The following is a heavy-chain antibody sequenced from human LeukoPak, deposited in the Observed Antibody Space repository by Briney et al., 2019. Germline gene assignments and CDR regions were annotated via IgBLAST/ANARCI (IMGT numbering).Heavy chain of an antibody. CDR1: GGSINSSNW. CDR3: ARVAHIVMVTVLGRYAFDI. Sequence: PSGTLSLTCAVSGGSINSSNWWSWVRQTPGKGLEWIGETYHSGSTYYNPSLKSRVTISIDKSKNQFSLKLNSVTAADTAVYYCARVAHIVMVTVLGRYAFDIWGQGTMVTVSS. D-gene: IGHD2-21*02. V-gene: IGHV4-4*02. CDR2: TYHSGST. J-gene: IGHJ3*02.